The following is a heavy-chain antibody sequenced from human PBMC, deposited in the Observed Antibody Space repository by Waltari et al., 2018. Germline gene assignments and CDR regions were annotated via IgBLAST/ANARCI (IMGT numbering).Heavy chain of an antibody. D-gene: IGHD6-6*01. J-gene: IGHJ3*02. CDR2: IIPIFGTA. Sequence: QLVQSGAEVKKPGSSVKVSCKASGGTFSSYAISWVRQATGQGLEWMGGIIPIFGTANYAQKSQGRVTITAAKSTSTAYMELSSLRSEDTAVYYCARVSRAARVVGAFDIWGQGTMVTVSS. V-gene: IGHV1-69*14. CDR3: ARVSRAARVVGAFDI. CDR1: GGTFSSYA.